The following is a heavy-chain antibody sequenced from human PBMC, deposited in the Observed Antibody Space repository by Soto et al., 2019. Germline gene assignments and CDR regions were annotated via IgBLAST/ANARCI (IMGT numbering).Heavy chain of an antibody. CDR3: ARGVSVSNGWYIWFDP. Sequence: SVKVSCKTSGGTFSRNAITWVRQAPGQGLELMGGIIPLFGTTNYAQKFRGRVTITADESTKTACMELSSLRCEDTAVYYCARGVSVSNGWYIWFDPWGQGTQVTVFS. CDR2: IIPLFGTT. D-gene: IGHD6-19*01. CDR1: GGTFSRNA. V-gene: IGHV1-69*13. J-gene: IGHJ5*02.